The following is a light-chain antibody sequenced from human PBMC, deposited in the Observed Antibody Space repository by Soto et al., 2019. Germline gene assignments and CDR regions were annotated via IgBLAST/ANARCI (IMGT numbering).Light chain of an antibody. Sequence: SYELTQSPSVSVAPGKTASITCGGNNTGSKSVHWYQQKPGQAPVLVIYSDSDRPSAIPERFSGSNSGKTATLTISRVEAGDEADYFCQVWDSGTDHVVFGGGTKLTVL. J-gene: IGLJ3*02. V-gene: IGLV3-21*04. CDR3: QVWDSGTDHVV. CDR2: SDS. CDR1: NTGSKS.